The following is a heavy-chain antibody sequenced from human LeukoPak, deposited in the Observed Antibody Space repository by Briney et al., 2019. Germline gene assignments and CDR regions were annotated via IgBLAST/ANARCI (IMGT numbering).Heavy chain of an antibody. J-gene: IGHJ5*02. Sequence: PSETLSLTCSVSGGSISGYFWNWIRQPAGMGLEWIGRIPISGNTNYNPSLKSRVTMSVDTSKNQFSLKVTSVTAADTAVYYCARDVHSSNWYGSFDPWGQGTLVTVSS. CDR3: ARDVHSSNWYGSFDP. V-gene: IGHV4-4*07. D-gene: IGHD6-13*01. CDR1: GGSISGYF. CDR2: IPISGNT.